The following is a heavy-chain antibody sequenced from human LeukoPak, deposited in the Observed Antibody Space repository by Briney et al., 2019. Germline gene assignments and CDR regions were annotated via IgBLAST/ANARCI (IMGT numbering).Heavy chain of an antibody. J-gene: IGHJ4*02. CDR2: ISYDGSNK. CDR3: ARGDAYNYDYFDY. D-gene: IGHD5-24*01. CDR1: GFTFSSYA. Sequence: GRSLRLSCAASGFTFSSYAMHWVRQAPGKGLEWVAVISYDGSNKYYADSVKGRFTISRDISKNTLYLQMNSLRAEDTAVYYCARGDAYNYDYFDYWGQGTLVTVSS. V-gene: IGHV3-30-3*01.